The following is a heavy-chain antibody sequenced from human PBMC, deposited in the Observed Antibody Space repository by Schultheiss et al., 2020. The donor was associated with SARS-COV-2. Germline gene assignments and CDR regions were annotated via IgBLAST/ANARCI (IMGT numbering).Heavy chain of an antibody. CDR3: AKDQSTAGYYYDSSGY. J-gene: IGHJ4*02. CDR1: GFTFSSYG. Sequence: GGSLRLSCAASGFTFSSYGMHWVRQAPGKGLEWVSAISGSGGSTYYADSVKGRFTISRDNSKNTLYLQMNSLRAEDTAVYYCAKDQSTAGYYYDSSGYWGQGTLVTVSS. D-gene: IGHD3-22*01. V-gene: IGHV3-23*01. CDR2: ISGSGGST.